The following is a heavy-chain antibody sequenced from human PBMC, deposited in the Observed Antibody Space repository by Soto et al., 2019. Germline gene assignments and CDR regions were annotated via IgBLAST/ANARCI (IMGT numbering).Heavy chain of an antibody. D-gene: IGHD6-6*01. CDR1: GFTFSSYA. Sequence: GGSLRLSCAASGFTFSSYAMSWVRQAPGKGLEWVSAISGSGGSTYYADSVKGRFTISRDNSKNTLYLQMNSLRAEDTAVYYCAKSLGYSSSYYYYYGMDVWGQGTTVTV. V-gene: IGHV3-23*01. CDR3: AKSLGYSSSYYYYYGMDV. CDR2: ISGSGGST. J-gene: IGHJ6*02.